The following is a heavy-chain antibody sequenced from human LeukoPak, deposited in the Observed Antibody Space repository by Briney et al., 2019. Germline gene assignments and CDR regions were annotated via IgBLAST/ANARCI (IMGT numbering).Heavy chain of an antibody. CDR3: AKDYNYDSSGYLDY. Sequence: GGSLRLSCAASGFTFDDYAMHWVRQAPGKGLEWVSGISWNSGSIVYADSVKGRFTISRDNAKNSLYLQMNSLRAEDTALYYCAKDYNYDSSGYLDYWGQGTLVTVSS. V-gene: IGHV3-9*01. CDR1: GFTFDDYA. CDR2: ISWNSGSI. D-gene: IGHD3-22*01. J-gene: IGHJ4*02.